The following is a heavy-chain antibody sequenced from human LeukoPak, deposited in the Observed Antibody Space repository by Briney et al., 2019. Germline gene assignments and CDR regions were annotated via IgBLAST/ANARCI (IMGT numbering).Heavy chain of an antibody. D-gene: IGHD3-10*01. CDR3: ARLRYYYGSGRYYPKPGMDV. CDR1: GFTFSSYA. V-gene: IGHV4-34*01. Sequence: GSLRLSCAASGFTFSSYAMSWVRQSPGKGLEWIGEVNHSGSTNYNPSLKSRVTISVDTSKNQFSLKLSSVTAADTAVYYCARLRYYYGSGRYYPKPGMDVWGKGTTVTISS. CDR2: VNHSGST. J-gene: IGHJ6*04.